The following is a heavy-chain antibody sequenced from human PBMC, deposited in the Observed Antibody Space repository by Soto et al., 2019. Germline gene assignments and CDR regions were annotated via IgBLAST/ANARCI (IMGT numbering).Heavy chain of an antibody. CDR1: GFTFSSYA. CDR3: AKATPHQYDYVWGSYRWGKSHFDY. V-gene: IGHV3-23*01. Sequence: GGSLRLSCAASGFTFSSYAMSWVRQAPGKGLEWVSAISGSGGSTYYADSVKGRFTISRDNSKNTLYLQMNSLRAEDTAVYYCAKATPHQYDYVWGSYRWGKSHFDYWGQGTLVTVSS. D-gene: IGHD3-16*02. CDR2: ISGSGGST. J-gene: IGHJ4*02.